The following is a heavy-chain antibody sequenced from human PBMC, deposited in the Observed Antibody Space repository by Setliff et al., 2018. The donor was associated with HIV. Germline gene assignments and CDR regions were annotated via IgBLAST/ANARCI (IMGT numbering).Heavy chain of an antibody. CDR3: ARGFTIFGVGFRADPTGNRFDP. V-gene: IGHV4-4*02. J-gene: IGHJ5*02. Sequence: PSETLSLTCAVSGGSISSNWWSWVRQSPGKGLEWIGEIYHSGSTHYNPSLQSRVTISLDKSENQFALKLDSVTAADTAVYYCARGFTIFGVGFRADPTGNRFDPWGQGTLVTVSS. CDR2: IYHSGST. D-gene: IGHD3-3*01. CDR1: GGSISSNW.